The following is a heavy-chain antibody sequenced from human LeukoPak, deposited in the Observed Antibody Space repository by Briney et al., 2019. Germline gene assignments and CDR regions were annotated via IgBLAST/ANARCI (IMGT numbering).Heavy chain of an antibody. CDR3: ARGGVVVAATFSYYYYGMDV. J-gene: IGHJ6*02. V-gene: IGHV1-8*01. CDR2: MNPNSGNT. Sequence: ASVKVSCKASGYTFTSYDINWVRQASGQGLEWMGWMNPNSGNTGYAQKFQGRVTMTRNTSISTAYMELSSLRSGDTAVYYCARGGVVVAATFSYYYYGMDVWGQGTTVTVSS. D-gene: IGHD2-15*01. CDR1: GYTFTSYD.